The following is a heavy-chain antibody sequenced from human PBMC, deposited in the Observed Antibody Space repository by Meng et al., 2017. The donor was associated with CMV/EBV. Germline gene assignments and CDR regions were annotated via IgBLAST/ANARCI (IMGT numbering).Heavy chain of an antibody. V-gene: IGHV1-46*01. J-gene: IGHJ4*02. CDR2: INPSGGST. Sequence: ASVKVSCKASGYTFTSYYMHWMRQAPGQGLEWMGIINPSGGSTSYAQKFQSRVTMTRDTSTSTVYMQLSSLRSKNTAVYYCARDRVPCSSTSCYLDYWGQGTLVTVSS. D-gene: IGHD2-2*01. CDR1: GYTFTSYY. CDR3: ARDRVPCSSTSCYLDY.